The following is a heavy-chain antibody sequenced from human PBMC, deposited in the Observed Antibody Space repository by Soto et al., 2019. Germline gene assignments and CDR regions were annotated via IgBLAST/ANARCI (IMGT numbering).Heavy chain of an antibody. J-gene: IGHJ6*02. D-gene: IGHD6-13*01. CDR3: ARQAAAGKYYYAMDV. CDR2: IYPGDSDT. CDR1: GYSFTTYW. V-gene: IGHV5-51*01. Sequence: GESLKISCKGSGYSFTTYWVGWVRQMPGKGLEGMVIIYPGDSDTRYSPSFQGQVTISADKSINTTYLQWSSLKASDTAIFYRARQAAAGKYYYAMDVWGQGTTVTVSS.